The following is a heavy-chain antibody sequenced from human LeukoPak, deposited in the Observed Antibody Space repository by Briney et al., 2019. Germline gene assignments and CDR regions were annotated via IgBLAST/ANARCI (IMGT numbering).Heavy chain of an antibody. D-gene: IGHD6-13*01. J-gene: IGHJ4*02. CDR2: IKQDGSEQ. CDR1: GFTFRSYW. Sequence: GGSLRLSCAVAGFTFRSYWMSWVRQAPGKWLDWVANIKQDGSEQYYVDSVKGRFTISRDNAKKSLYLQMNTLRVEDTAVYYCARVVSSSGGFDYWGQGTLVTVSS. CDR3: ARVVSSSGGFDY. V-gene: IGHV3-7*01.